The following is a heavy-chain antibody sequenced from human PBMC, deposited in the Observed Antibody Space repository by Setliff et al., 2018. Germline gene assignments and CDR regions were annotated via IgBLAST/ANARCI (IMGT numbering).Heavy chain of an antibody. V-gene: IGHV4-34*01. CDR2: INHTGST. J-gene: IGHJ5*02. Sequence: SETLSLTCAVYGGSFSGYYWSWIRQPPGKGLEWIGEINHTGSTNYSPSLKSRVTISVDTSKSQFSLKLTSVTAADTAVYYCARGYCCSPSCFFAGWFDPWGQGTLVTVSS. CDR3: ARGYCCSPSCFFAGWFDP. CDR1: GGSFSGYY. D-gene: IGHD2-2*01.